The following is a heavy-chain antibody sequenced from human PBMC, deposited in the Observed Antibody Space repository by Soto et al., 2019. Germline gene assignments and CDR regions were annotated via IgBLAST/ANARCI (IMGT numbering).Heavy chain of an antibody. D-gene: IGHD6-19*01. CDR1: GFPSYW. CDR3: AREHSSGWAIDY. J-gene: IGHJ4*02. Sequence: GESLKISCQFSGFPSYWIAWVRQMPGKGLEWMGIIYPEDSDTIYSPSFQGRFTISRDNSKNTLYLQMNSLRAEDTAVYYCAREHSSGWAIDYWGQGTLVTVSS. CDR2: IYPEDSDT. V-gene: IGHV5-51*01.